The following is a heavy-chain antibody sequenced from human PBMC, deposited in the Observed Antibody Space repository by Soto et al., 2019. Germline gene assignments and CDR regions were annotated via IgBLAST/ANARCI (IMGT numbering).Heavy chain of an antibody. J-gene: IGHJ4*02. Sequence: PSETLSLTCTVSGGSISSGGFYWSWVRQHPGKGLEWIGYIYYSGSTYYNPSLKSRLTISVDTSKNQFSLKLSSVTAADTAVYYCARNSRDYYDSSGSYGYYFDYWGQGTLVTVSS. D-gene: IGHD3-22*01. V-gene: IGHV4-31*03. CDR3: ARNSRDYYDSSGSYGYYFDY. CDR1: GGSISSGGFY. CDR2: IYYSGST.